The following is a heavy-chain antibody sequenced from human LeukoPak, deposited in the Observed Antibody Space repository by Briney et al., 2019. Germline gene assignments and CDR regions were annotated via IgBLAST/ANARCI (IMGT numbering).Heavy chain of an antibody. CDR3: AREFGHCYGDNCFYFFDT. CDR2: INTYKGDT. Sequence: ASVKVSCKGSGYTLTNYNISWVRQAPGQGLEWMGWINTYKGDTLYAQKLQGRVTMTADTSTNTAYMELRSLRFDDTAVYYCAREFGHCYGDNCFYFFDTWGQGFRVTVSS. V-gene: IGHV1-18*01. J-gene: IGHJ5*02. D-gene: IGHD4-23*01. CDR1: GYTLTNYN.